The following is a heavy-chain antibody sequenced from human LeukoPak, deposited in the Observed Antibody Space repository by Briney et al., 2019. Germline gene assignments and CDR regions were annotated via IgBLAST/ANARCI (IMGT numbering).Heavy chain of an antibody. CDR2: INPNLGGT. V-gene: IGHV1-2*02. CDR1: GYTFNSYG. J-gene: IGHJ4*02. CDR3: ARVDSRSWYSGD. D-gene: IGHD2-15*01. Sequence: SSVKVSCKASGYTFNSYGISWVRQAPGQGLEWLGWINPNLGGTNYAQKFQGRVTMTRDTSISTAYMELRRLRSDYPAVYYCARVDSRSWYSGDWGQGTLVTVST.